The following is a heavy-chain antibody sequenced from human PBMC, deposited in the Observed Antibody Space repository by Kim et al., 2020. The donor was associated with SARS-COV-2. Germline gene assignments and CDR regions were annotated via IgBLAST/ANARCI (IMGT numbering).Heavy chain of an antibody. D-gene: IGHD3-10*01. CDR1: GGSISSSSYY. V-gene: IGHV4-39*01. J-gene: IGHJ4*02. Sequence: SETLSLTCTVSGGSISSSSYYWGWIRQPPGKGLEWIGSIYYSGSTYYNPSLKSRVTISVDTSKNQFSLKLSSVTAADTAVYYCASCSGITMVRGVYYFDYWGQGTLVTVSS. CDR2: IYYSGST. CDR3: ASCSGITMVRGVYYFDY.